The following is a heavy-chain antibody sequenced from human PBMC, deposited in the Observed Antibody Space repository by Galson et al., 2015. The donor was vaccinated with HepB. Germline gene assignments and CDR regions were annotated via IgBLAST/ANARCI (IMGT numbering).Heavy chain of an antibody. V-gene: IGHV3-21*04. CDR2: ITSSSSYK. J-gene: IGHJ5*02. CDR1: GFTFSSYT. Sequence: SLRLSCAASGFTFSSYTMKWVRQAPGKGLEWVSSITSSSSYKYYADSVRGRFTISRDNAKNSLHLQMNSLRAEDTAVYYCVKEGSWFGGDWFDPWGQGALVTVS. D-gene: IGHD3-16*01. CDR3: VKEGSWFGGDWFDP.